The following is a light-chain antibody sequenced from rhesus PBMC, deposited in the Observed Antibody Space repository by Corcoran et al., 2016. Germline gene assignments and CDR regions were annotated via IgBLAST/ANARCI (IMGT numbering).Light chain of an antibody. J-gene: IGKJ3*01. CDR2: KTS. CDR1: QSVSTW. V-gene: IGKV1-22*01. CDR3: LQYFSSPFS. Sequence: DIQMTQSPSSLSASIGDTVTITCRASQSVSTWLDWYQQKPGKAPKLLIYKTSNLQSGVPSRFSGSGSGTDFTLTLSSLQPEDFATYYCLQYFSSPFSFGPGTKLDIK.